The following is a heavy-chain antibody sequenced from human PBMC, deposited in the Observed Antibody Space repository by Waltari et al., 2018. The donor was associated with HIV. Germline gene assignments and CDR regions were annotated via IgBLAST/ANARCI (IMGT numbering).Heavy chain of an antibody. CDR3: ARASHYIEFSTFDGDYYFDV. CDR1: GFSVSNHW. D-gene: IGHD2-15*01. V-gene: IGHV3-74*01. CDR2: INSGGSSR. J-gene: IGHJ4*02. Sequence: VQLVESGGGSIKTGGSLRLSCAASGFSVSNHWMDWVRQGPGKGLVWGARINSGGSSRNYADAVKGRFVISRDNARNTIYLQLNSLRVEDTAMYFCARASHYIEFSTFDGDYYFDVWGRGTRVAVSS.